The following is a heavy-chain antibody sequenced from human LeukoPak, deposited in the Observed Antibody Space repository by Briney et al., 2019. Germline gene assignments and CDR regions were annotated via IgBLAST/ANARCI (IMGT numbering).Heavy chain of an antibody. Sequence: GGSLRLSCAASGFTFSSYAMSWVRQAPGKGLEWVSAISGSGGSTYYADSVKGRFTISRDNSKNTLYLQMNSLRAEDTAVYYCARLIGIIGYSSGWLNPNDDYWGQGTLVTVSS. CDR1: GFTFSSYA. V-gene: IGHV3-23*01. J-gene: IGHJ4*02. CDR2: ISGSGGST. D-gene: IGHD6-19*01. CDR3: ARLIGIIGYSSGWLNPNDDY.